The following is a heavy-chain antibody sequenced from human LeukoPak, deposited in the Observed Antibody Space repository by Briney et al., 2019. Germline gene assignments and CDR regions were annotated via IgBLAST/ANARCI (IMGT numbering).Heavy chain of an antibody. Sequence: GGTLRLSCAASGFTFSSYGMNWVRQAPGKGLEWVSTISGSGGRTFYGDSVKGRFSISRDISKNTLYLQMNSLRAEDTAVYYCARFTLRVAYAFDIWGQGTMVTVSS. CDR3: ARFTLRVAYAFDI. J-gene: IGHJ3*02. CDR1: GFTFSSYG. V-gene: IGHV3-23*01. CDR2: ISGSGGRT. D-gene: IGHD3-3*01.